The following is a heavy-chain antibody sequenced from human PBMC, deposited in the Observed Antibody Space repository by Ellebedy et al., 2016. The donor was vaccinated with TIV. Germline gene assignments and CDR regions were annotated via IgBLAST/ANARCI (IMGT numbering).Heavy chain of an antibody. Sequence: SETLSLXXTVSGGSISSYYWSWIRQPPGKGLEWIGYIYYSGSTNYNPSLKSRVTISVDTSKNQFSLKLSSVTAADTAVYYCAGGRIVATTCFDYWGQGTLVTVSS. J-gene: IGHJ4*02. CDR2: IYYSGST. CDR1: GGSISSYY. D-gene: IGHD5-12*01. CDR3: AGGRIVATTCFDY. V-gene: IGHV4-59*01.